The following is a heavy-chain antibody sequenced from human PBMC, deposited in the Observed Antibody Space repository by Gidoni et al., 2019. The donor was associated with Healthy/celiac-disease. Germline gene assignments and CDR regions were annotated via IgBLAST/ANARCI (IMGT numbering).Heavy chain of an antibody. V-gene: IGHV3-33*01. J-gene: IGHJ6*02. D-gene: IGHD2-2*02. Sequence: QVQLVESGGGVVQPGRSLRLSCAASGFTFSSYGMPWVRQAPGQGLEWVAVIWYDGSNKYYADSVKGRFTISRDNSKNTLYLQMNSLRAEDTAVYYCAREFEYQLLYRTVYRYYYYGMDVWGQGTTVTVSS. CDR1: GFTFSSYG. CDR2: IWYDGSNK. CDR3: AREFEYQLLYRTVYRYYYYGMDV.